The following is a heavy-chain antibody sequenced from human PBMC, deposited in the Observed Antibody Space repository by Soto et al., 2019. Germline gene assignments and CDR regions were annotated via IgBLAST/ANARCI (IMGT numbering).Heavy chain of an antibody. CDR3: ARDRDDYCSGKYYNRIDF. CDR1: GGIFSTYA. D-gene: IGHD3-10*01. CDR2: IIPIFGTP. J-gene: IGHJ4*02. V-gene: IGHV1-69*01. Sequence: QVQLVQSGAEVKKPGSSVKVSCKASGGIFSTYAISWLRQAPGQGLAWMGGIIPIFGTPNYAQRFQGRVNITADESPSTAYMELSRLRSEDTAVYYCARDRDDYCSGKYYNRIDFWGQGTLVTVSS.